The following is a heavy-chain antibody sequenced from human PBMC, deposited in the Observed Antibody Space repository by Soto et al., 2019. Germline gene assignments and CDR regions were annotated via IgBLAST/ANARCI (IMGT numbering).Heavy chain of an antibody. Sequence: GGSLNPSGNGPGYSFTRYWIGWVVHMPGKGLEWMGIIYPGDSDTRYSPSFQGQVTISADKSISTAYLQWSSLKASDTAMYYCARLRGIARPYYYYYGMDVWGQGTTVTVSS. CDR3: ARLRGIARPYYYYYGMDV. CDR1: GYSFTRYW. CDR2: IYPGDSDT. D-gene: IGHD6-13*01. V-gene: IGHV5-51*01. J-gene: IGHJ6*02.